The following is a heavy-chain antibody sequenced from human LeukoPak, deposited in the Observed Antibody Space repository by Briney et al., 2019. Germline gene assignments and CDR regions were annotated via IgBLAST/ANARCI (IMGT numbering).Heavy chain of an antibody. Sequence: GGSLSSSGAGSGFTSITFGRHWAGRAPGRGWRGGALLWYDGSNKYYADSVKGRFTISRDNSKNTLYLQMNSLRAEDTAVYYCAREADYYDSSGYSNFDYGGREPWSPSPQ. CDR3: AREADYYDSSGYSNFDY. J-gene: IGHJ4*02. D-gene: IGHD3-22*01. CDR1: GFTSITFG. V-gene: IGHV3-33*01. CDR2: LWYDGSNK.